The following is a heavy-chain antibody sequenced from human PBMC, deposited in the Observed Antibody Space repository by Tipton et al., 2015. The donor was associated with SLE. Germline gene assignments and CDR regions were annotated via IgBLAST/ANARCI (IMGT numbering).Heavy chain of an antibody. D-gene: IGHD3-22*01. CDR2: IHDSGST. J-gene: IGHJ3*02. V-gene: IGHV4-59*11. CDR1: GGSISSQY. Sequence: TLSLTCSVSGGSISSQYWNWIRQPPGRGLEWIGYIHDSGSTSYNPSLKSRVTISLDTSKKQFSLKLNSVTAADTAVYYCARGGKYYYDSSGYPAFDIWGQGTMVTVSS. CDR3: ARGGKYYYDSSGYPAFDI.